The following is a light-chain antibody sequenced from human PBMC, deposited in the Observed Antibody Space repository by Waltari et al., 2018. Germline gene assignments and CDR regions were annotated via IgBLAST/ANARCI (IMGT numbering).Light chain of an antibody. CDR2: EVS. V-gene: IGLV2-14*01. Sequence: QAAPTQPASVSGSLGQSIAISCTGTDSDFGDDDSVSWYQQLPGEAPRLIIYEVSNRPSRISSRFYGSKSANTASLTISGLQPDDEADYFCCSHTGIDTWVFGGGTTLTVL. J-gene: IGLJ3*02. CDR3: CSHTGIDTWV. CDR1: DSDFGDDDS.